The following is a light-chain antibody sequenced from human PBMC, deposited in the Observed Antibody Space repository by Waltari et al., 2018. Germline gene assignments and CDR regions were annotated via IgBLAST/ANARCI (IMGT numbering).Light chain of an antibody. Sequence: DIQMTQSPSSLSASVGDRVTITCRARRTISNYLNWYQHKPGRAPKLLIYSAFRLESEVPSRFSGSGSGTNFTLTISSLQPEDFATYYCQQSFSLPLTFGGGTRVEIK. CDR2: SAF. CDR3: QQSFSLPLT. CDR1: RTISNY. J-gene: IGKJ4*01. V-gene: IGKV1-39*01.